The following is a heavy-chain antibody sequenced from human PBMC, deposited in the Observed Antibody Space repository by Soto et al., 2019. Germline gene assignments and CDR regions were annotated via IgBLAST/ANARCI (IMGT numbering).Heavy chain of an antibody. V-gene: IGHV1-3*01. CDR1: GYTFTNYA. J-gene: IGHJ6*02. D-gene: IGHD2-2*01. Sequence: VASVKVSCKASGYTFTNYAMHWVRQAPGQRLEWMGWINAGNGNTKYSQKFQGRVTITRDTSASTAYMELSSLRSEETAVYYCASANIEVAPYGMDVWGQXSTVTVSS. CDR2: INAGNGNT. CDR3: ASANIEVAPYGMDV.